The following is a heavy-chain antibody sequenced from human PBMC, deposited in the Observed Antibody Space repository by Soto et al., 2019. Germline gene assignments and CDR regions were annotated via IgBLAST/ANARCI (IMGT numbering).Heavy chain of an antibody. V-gene: IGHV1-69*13. CDR1: RGTFSRYA. J-gene: IGHJ6*02. Sequence: ASVKVSCKASRGTFSRYAISWVRQAPGQGLEWMGGIIPIFGTANYAQKFQGRVTITADEPTSTAYMGPSRLRCGDTAGDSCAKVAGYCSSPSCYNHYYYYRIDVWRQGTRVTASS. CDR3: AKVAGYCSSPSCYNHYYYYRIDV. D-gene: IGHD2-2*02. CDR2: IIPIFGTA.